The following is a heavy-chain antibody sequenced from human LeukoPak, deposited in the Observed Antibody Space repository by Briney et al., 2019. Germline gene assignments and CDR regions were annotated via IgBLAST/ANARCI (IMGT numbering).Heavy chain of an antibody. CDR2: INPSGGST. CDR1: GYTFTIYY. J-gene: IGHJ6*02. Sequence: GASVKVSCKASGYTFTIYYMHWVRQAPGQGLEWMGIINPSGGSTSYAQKFQGRVTMTRDTSTSTVYMELSSLRSEDTAVYYCARDRSVRAYCGGDCYYYYYYGMDVWGQGTTVTVSS. CDR3: ARDRSVRAYCGGDCYYYYYYGMDV. D-gene: IGHD2-21*02. V-gene: IGHV1-46*01.